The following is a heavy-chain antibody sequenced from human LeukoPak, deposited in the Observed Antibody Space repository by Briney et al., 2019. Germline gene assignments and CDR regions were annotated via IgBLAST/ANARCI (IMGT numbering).Heavy chain of an antibody. CDR2: ISYDGSNK. J-gene: IGHJ4*02. D-gene: IGHD2-15*01. CDR1: GFTFSSYA. V-gene: IGHV3-30-3*01. CDR3: ARDQGMMSLLFDY. Sequence: GGSLRLSCAASGFTFSSYAMHWVRQAPGKGLEWVAVISYDGSNKYYADSVKGRFTISRDNSKNTLYLQMNSLRAEDTAVYYCARDQGMMSLLFDYWGQGTLVTVSS.